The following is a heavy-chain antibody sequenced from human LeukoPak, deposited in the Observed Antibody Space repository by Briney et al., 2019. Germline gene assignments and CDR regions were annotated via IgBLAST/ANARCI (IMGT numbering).Heavy chain of an antibody. Sequence: ASVKVSCKASGGTFSSYAISWVRQAPGQGLEWMGRIIPIFGTANYAQKFQGRVTITTDESTSTAHMELSSLRSEDTAVYYCARGHYDYVWGSYRYDDYWGQGTLVTVSS. CDR1: GGTFSSYA. D-gene: IGHD3-16*02. CDR2: IIPIFGTA. J-gene: IGHJ4*02. V-gene: IGHV1-69*05. CDR3: ARGHYDYVWGSYRYDDY.